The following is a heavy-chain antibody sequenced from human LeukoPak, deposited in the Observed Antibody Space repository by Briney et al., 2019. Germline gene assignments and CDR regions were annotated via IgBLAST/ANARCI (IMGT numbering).Heavy chain of an antibody. J-gene: IGHJ3*02. CDR3: AREEVAVAAGSAFDI. V-gene: IGHV4-59*01. CDR1: GCSISSYY. Sequence: PSETLSLTCTGSGCSISSYYWSWLRQPPGKGLEGLGYIYYTGSTNYNPSLKSRVTILVDTSKNQFSLKLSSVTAADTAVYYCAREEVAVAAGSAFDIWGQGKMVTVSS. D-gene: IGHD6-19*01. CDR2: IYYTGST.